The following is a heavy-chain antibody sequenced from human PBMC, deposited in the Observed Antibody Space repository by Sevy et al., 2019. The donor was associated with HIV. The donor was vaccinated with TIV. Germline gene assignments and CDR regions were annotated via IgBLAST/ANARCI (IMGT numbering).Heavy chain of an antibody. D-gene: IGHD6-25*01. CDR1: GASISSSGYY. J-gene: IGHJ4*02. Sequence: SETLSLTCTVSGASISSSGYYWGWIRQPPGKGLEWIASINYSGITFYNPSLKSRVTISADTSKNQFSLRLSSVTAADSSIYFCVGPKLTYTNGWHSLDYWGQGTVVTVS. V-gene: IGHV4-39*01. CDR2: INYSGIT. CDR3: VGPKLTYTNGWHSLDY.